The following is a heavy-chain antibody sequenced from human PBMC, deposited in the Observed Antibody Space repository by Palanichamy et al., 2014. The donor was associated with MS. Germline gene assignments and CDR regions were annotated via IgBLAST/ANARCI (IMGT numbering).Heavy chain of an antibody. D-gene: IGHD5-12*01. Sequence: QEQLAQSGAEVKEPGASVKVSCKASGYTFNGYYIHWVRQAPGQGLEWMGWIKPNSGDTNYAQKFLDRVTMTRDTSISTAYMELSRLRSDDTAVYYCAKRGSKGFDVWGQGTTVSVSS. CDR2: IKPNSGDT. J-gene: IGHJ6*02. CDR3: AKRGSKGFDV. V-gene: IGHV1-2*02. CDR1: GYTFNGYY.